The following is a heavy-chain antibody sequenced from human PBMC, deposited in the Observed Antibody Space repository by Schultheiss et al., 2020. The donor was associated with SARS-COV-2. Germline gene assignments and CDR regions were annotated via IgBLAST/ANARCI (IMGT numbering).Heavy chain of an antibody. J-gene: IGHJ5*02. D-gene: IGHD2-2*01. CDR2: IYYSGST. CDR1: GGFMDGYY. CDR3: ARLGPSSPWFDH. Sequence: SETLSLSCTVSGGFMDGYYWNWIRQPPGKGLEWVGNIYYSGSTNYNPSLRSRVTISIDTSKNQLSPKLKFVTAADTAMYYCARLGPSSPWFDHWGQGTQVTVSS. V-gene: IGHV4-59*08.